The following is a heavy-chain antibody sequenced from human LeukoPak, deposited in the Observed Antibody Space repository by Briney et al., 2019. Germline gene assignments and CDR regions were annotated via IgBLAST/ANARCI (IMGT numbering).Heavy chain of an antibody. CDR1: AFTLSSYS. Sequence: QAGGSLRLSCAASAFTLSSYSMNWVRQAPGKGLEWVSYISSSRSTIYYAASVKGRFTISRDNAKYSLYLQMNSLRAEDTSVYYCARGPRYGFDYWGREPLVTVSS. V-gene: IGHV3-48*01. D-gene: IGHD1-1*01. J-gene: IGHJ4*02. CDR2: ISSSRSTI. CDR3: ARGPRYGFDY.